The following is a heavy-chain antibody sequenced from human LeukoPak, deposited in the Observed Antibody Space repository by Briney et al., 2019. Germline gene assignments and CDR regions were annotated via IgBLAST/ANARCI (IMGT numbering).Heavy chain of an antibody. V-gene: IGHV4-59*12. J-gene: IGHJ4*02. CDR1: GGSISSYY. Sequence: SETLSLTCTVSGGSISSYYWSWIRQPPGKGLEWIGYIYYSGSTYYNPSLKSRVTISVDTSKNQFSLKLSSVTAADTAVYYCARVGRIDPLSDYWGQGTLVTVSS. CDR2: IYYSGST. CDR3: ARVGRIDPLSDY. D-gene: IGHD2/OR15-2a*01.